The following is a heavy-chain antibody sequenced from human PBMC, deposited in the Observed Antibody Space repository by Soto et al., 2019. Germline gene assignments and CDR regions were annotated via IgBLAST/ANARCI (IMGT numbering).Heavy chain of an antibody. Sequence: PGESLKISCKGSGYSFTSYWIGWVRQMPGKGLEWMGIIYPGDSDTRYSPSFQGQVIISADKSISTAYLQWSSLKASDTAMYYCATQSPTITMIVVVPDAFDIWGQGTMVTVSS. V-gene: IGHV5-51*01. J-gene: IGHJ3*02. D-gene: IGHD3-22*01. CDR1: GYSFTSYW. CDR3: ATQSPTITMIVVVPDAFDI. CDR2: IYPGDSDT.